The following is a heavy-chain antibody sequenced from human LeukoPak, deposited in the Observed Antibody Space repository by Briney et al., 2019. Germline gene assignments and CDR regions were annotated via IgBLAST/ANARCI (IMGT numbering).Heavy chain of an antibody. Sequence: GGTLRLSCAASGFTFRSYGMHWVRQAPGKGLDWVTVIQYDGANKYYADSVKGRFTISRDNSKNTVYLQMNSLRAEDTAVYFCAKDRVSQMDVWGKGTTVTISS. CDR1: GFTFRSYG. CDR3: AKDRVSQMDV. CDR2: IQYDGANK. D-gene: IGHD3-3*01. V-gene: IGHV3-30*02. J-gene: IGHJ6*04.